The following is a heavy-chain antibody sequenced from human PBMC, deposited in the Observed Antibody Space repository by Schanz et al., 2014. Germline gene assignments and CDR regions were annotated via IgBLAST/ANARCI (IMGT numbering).Heavy chain of an antibody. CDR3: TRVTISPGGHDLDV. V-gene: IGHV3-72*01. CDR2: TRNRANNYFT. D-gene: IGHD3-16*01. CDR1: GFTFSAYY. Sequence: EVQLVESGGGLVQPGGSLRLSCAASGFTFSAYYMDWVRQAPGKGLEWVGRTRNRANNYFTEYAASVKGRFTISRDDSKNSLYLQMSSLKSEDTALDYWTRVTISPGGHDLDVWGQGTTVTVSS. J-gene: IGHJ6*02.